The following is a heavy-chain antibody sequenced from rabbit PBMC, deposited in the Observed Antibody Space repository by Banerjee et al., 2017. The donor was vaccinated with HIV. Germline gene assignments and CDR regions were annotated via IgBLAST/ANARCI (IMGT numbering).Heavy chain of an antibody. CDR3: ASRWLLYSSGWGEGAFDP. D-gene: IGHD4-1*01. CDR1: GFSFSSSYW. V-gene: IGHV1S40*01. Sequence: QSLEESGGDLVKPGASLTLTCTASGFSFSSSYWICWVRQAPGKGLEWIACIYAGSSGSTYYASWAKGRFTISKTSSTTVTLQMTSLTAADTATYFCASRWLLYSSGWGEGAFDPWGPGTLVTVS. CDR2: IYAGSSGST. J-gene: IGHJ2*01.